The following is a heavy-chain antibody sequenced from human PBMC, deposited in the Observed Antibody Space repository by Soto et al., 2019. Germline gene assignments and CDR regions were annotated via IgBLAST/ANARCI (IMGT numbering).Heavy chain of an antibody. CDR2: IYWNDAK. CDR1: GISLSTSGVG. V-gene: IGHV2-5*01. Sequence: QITVKGSGPTLVKPTQTLTLTCSLSGISLSTSGVGLGWLRQPPGKALEWLALIYWNDAKHYSPSLKTRLTITKDTSKNQAVLTVTNMDPVDKATYYCARGLASLPIFAFDIWDQGTMVTVSS. J-gene: IGHJ3*02. D-gene: IGHD3-9*01. CDR3: ARGLASLPIFAFDI.